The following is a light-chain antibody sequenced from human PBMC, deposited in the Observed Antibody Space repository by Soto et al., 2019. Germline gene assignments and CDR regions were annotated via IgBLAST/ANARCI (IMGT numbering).Light chain of an antibody. CDR2: DAS. CDR1: QTISIW. J-gene: IGKJ1*01. V-gene: IGKV1-5*01. CDR3: QQYNTYYRT. Sequence: DIKMPQSPSTLSAYVGDGVTITLRASQTISIWLAWYQQTKGKAPNLLIYDASTLESGVPSRFSGSGSRTEFTLPLSRLQPDDSSTDYCQQYNTYYRTFGQGTKVDIK.